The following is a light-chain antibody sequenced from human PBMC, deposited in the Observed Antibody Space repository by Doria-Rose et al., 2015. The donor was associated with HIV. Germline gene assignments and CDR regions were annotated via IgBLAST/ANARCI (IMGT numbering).Light chain of an antibody. V-gene: IGKV3-15*01. J-gene: IGKJ2*01. Sequence: ATLSVSPVERATLSCRASQGIGSDLAWYQQKPGQAPRLLIYRASIRATGIPPRFTGGGSGTEFTLTISSLQSEDFAVYFCQQYSQWPPYTFGQGTKLEVK. CDR3: QQYSQWPPYT. CDR2: RAS. CDR1: QGIGSD.